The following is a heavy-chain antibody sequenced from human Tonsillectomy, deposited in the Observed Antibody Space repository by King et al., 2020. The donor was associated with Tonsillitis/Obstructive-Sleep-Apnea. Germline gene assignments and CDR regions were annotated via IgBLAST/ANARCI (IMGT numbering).Heavy chain of an antibody. D-gene: IGHD3-3*01. CDR1: GGSISSYY. CDR3: ARDGRADYDFWSGYSLYYYYYMDV. J-gene: IGHJ6*03. V-gene: IGHV4-59*01. CDR2: IYYSGST. Sequence: QLQESGPGLVKPSETLSLTCTVSGGSISSYYWSWIRQPPGKGLEWIGYIYYSGSTNYNPSLKSRVTISVDTSKNQFSLKLSSVTAADTAVYYCARDGRADYDFWSGYSLYYYYYMDVWGKGTTVTVSS.